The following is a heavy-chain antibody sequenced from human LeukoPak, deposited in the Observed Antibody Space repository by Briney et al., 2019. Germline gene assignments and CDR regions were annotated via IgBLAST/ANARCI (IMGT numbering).Heavy chain of an antibody. Sequence: ASQTLSLTCAVSGGSISSGGYSWSWIRQPPGKGLEWIGYIYHSGSTYYNPSLKSRVTISVDRSKNQFSLKLSSVTAADTAVYYCATLADCSGGSCYYGFDYWAREPWSPSPQ. CDR3: ATLADCSGGSCYYGFDY. CDR2: IYHSGST. D-gene: IGHD2-15*01. V-gene: IGHV4-30-2*01. CDR1: GGSISSGGYS. J-gene: IGHJ4*02.